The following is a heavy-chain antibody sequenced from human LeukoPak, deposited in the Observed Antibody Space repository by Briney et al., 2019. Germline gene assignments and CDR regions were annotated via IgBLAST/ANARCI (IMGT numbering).Heavy chain of an antibody. V-gene: IGHV3-21*01. CDR1: GFTFSSYS. J-gene: IGHJ3*02. Sequence: GGSLRLSCAASGFTFSSYSMNWVRQAPGKGLEWVSSISSSSSYIYYADSVKGRFTISRDNARNSLYLQMNSLRAEDTAVYYCARGYSNYGYAFDIWGQGTMVTVSS. D-gene: IGHD4-11*01. CDR2: ISSSSSYI. CDR3: ARGYSNYGYAFDI.